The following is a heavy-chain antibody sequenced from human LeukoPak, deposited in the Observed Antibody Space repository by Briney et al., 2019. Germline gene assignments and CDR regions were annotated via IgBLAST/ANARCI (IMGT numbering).Heavy chain of an antibody. D-gene: IGHD3-3*01. Sequence: SETLSLTCTVSGGSISSYNWSWIRQPPGKGLEGIVYIYYSGSTNYNPSLKSRVTISVDTSKNQFSLRLRSVTAADTAVYYCAREVWSVLTGSAFAIWGQGTMVTVSS. CDR3: AREVWSVLTGSAFAI. CDR2: IYYSGST. CDR1: GGSISSYN. V-gene: IGHV4-59*01. J-gene: IGHJ3*02.